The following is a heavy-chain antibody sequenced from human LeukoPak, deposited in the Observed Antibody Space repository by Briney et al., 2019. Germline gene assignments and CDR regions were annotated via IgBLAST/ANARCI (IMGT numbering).Heavy chain of an antibody. D-gene: IGHD2-21*01. Sequence: SETLSLTCTVSGGSLSSSSYYWGWIRQPPGRGLEWIGTIYDSGSTYYNPSLKSRVTISVDTSKNQFSLKLSSVTAADTAVYYCARHPIRHYFGYWGQGTLVTVSS. CDR1: GGSLSSSSYY. CDR3: ARHPIRHYFGY. CDR2: IYDSGST. J-gene: IGHJ4*02. V-gene: IGHV4-39*01.